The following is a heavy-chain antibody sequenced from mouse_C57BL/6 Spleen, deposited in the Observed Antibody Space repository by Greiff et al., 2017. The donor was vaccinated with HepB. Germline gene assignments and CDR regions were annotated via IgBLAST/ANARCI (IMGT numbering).Heavy chain of an antibody. Sequence: QVQLQQPGAELVMPGASVKLSCKASGYTFTSYWMHWVKQRPGQGLEWIGEIDPSDSYTNDNQKFKGKSTLTVDKSSSTAYMQLSSLTSEDSAVYYCARRDPSYDYGGGFAYWGQGTLVTVSA. J-gene: IGHJ3*01. V-gene: IGHV1-69*01. CDR3: ARRDPSYDYGGGFAY. D-gene: IGHD2-4*01. CDR2: IDPSDSYT. CDR1: GYTFTSYW.